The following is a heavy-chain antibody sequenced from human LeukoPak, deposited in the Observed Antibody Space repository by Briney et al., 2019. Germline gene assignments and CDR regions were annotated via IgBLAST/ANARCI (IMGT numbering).Heavy chain of an antibody. CDR1: GFTFSSYA. CDR3: VRDDPLAVAGNWFDP. J-gene: IGHJ5*02. CDR2: ISYDGSNK. D-gene: IGHD6-19*01. V-gene: IGHV3-30*04. Sequence: GGSLRLSCAASGFTFSSYAMHWVRQAPGKGLEWVAVISYDGSNKYYADPVKGRFTISRDNSKNTLYLQMNSLKSEDTAVYYCVRDDPLAVAGNWFDPWGQGTLVTVSS.